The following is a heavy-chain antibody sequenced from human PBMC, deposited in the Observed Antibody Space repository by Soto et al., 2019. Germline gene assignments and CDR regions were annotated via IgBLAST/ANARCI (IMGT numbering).Heavy chain of an antibody. CDR1: NGSISNSGSY. CDR3: ARRSSSWYYYYYGMDV. J-gene: IGHJ6*02. D-gene: IGHD6-13*01. Sequence: SETLSLTCIVSNGSISNSGSYWGWIRQPPGKGLEWIGETYHSGSTNYNPSLKSRVTISVDKSKNQFSLKLSSVTAADTAVYYCARRSSSWYYYYYGMDVWGQGTTVTVSS. CDR2: TYHSGST. V-gene: IGHV4-39*07.